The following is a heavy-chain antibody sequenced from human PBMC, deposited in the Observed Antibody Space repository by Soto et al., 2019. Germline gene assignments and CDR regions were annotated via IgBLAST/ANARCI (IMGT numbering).Heavy chain of an antibody. D-gene: IGHD2-15*01. CDR2: IIPIFGTA. J-gene: IGHJ4*02. Sequence: ASVNVSCKASGGTFSSYAISWVRQAPGQGLEWMGGIIPIFGTANYAQKFQGRVTITADESTSTAYMELSSLRSEDTAVYYCAIESRYWIGGNCSFPPGIDSWGQGTLLTVSS. CDR1: GGTFSSYA. V-gene: IGHV1-69*13. CDR3: AIESRYWIGGNCSFPPGIDS.